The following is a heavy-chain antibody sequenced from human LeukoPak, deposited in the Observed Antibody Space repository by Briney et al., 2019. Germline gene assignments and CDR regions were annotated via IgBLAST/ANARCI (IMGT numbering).Heavy chain of an antibody. CDR1: GFTFSTYW. CDR3: ARDSAGNDY. CDR2: IKQDGNEK. Sequence: GGSLRLSCAASGFTFSTYWMSWVRQAPGKGLEWVANIKQDGNEKYYVDSVEGRFTISRDNAKNSLYLQMNSLRAEDTAMYYCARDSAGNDYWGQGTLVTVSS. V-gene: IGHV3-7*01. D-gene: IGHD6-13*01. J-gene: IGHJ4*02.